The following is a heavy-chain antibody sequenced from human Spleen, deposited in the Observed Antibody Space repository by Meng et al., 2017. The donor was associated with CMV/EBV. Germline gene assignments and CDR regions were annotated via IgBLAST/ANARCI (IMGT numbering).Heavy chain of an antibody. D-gene: IGHD3-22*01. J-gene: IGHJ4*02. Sequence: GGSLRLSCAASGFTFSSYTMNWVRQAPGKGLEWVSYISSSSSTIYYADSVKGRFTISRDNAKNSLYLQMNSLRAEDTAVYYCARGSVFYYDGTSFFYAWGQGTLVTVSS. CDR2: ISSSSSTI. V-gene: IGHV3-48*04. CDR3: ARGSVFYYDGTSFFYA. CDR1: GFTFSSYT.